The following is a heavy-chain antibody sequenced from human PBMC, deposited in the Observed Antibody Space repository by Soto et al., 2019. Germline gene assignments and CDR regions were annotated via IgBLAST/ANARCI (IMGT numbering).Heavy chain of an antibody. D-gene: IGHD3-3*01. V-gene: IGHV3-7*01. CDR1: GFTFSSYW. Sequence: GGSLRLSCAASGFTFSSYWMSWVRQAPGKGLEWVANIKQDGSEKYYVDSVKGRFTISRDNAKNSLYLQMNSLRAEDTAVYYCALAGSGYYVTYFDYWGQGTLVTVSS. CDR3: ALAGSGYYVTYFDY. J-gene: IGHJ4*02. CDR2: IKQDGSEK.